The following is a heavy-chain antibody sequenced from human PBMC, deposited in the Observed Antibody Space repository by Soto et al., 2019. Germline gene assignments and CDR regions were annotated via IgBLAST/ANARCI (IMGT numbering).Heavy chain of an antibody. Sequence: GGSLRLSCAGSGFNFTDYNMNWVRQAPGKGLEWVSSISSTGRYIYYGDSVRGRITVSRDNGKNSLFLQMNNLGAEDTAVYYCAREKCSSNNCYLVGYYGLDVRGQGTKVTVSS. D-gene: IGHD2-2*01. J-gene: IGHJ6*02. V-gene: IGHV3-21*01. CDR3: AREKCSSNNCYLVGYYGLDV. CDR1: GFNFTDYN. CDR2: ISSTGRYI.